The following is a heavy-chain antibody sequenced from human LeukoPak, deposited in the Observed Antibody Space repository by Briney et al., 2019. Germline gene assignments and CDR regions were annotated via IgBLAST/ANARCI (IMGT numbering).Heavy chain of an antibody. CDR2: IYHSGST. Sequence: SETLSLTCTVSGYSISSGYYWGWIRQPPGKGLEWIGSIYHSGSTYYNPSLKSRVTISVDTSKNQFSLKLSSVTAADTAVYYCARDPTCFGWCPYSSSWYTGNWFDPWGQGTLVTVSS. J-gene: IGHJ5*02. V-gene: IGHV4-38-2*02. D-gene: IGHD6-13*01. CDR1: GYSISSGYY. CDR3: ARDPTCFGWCPYSSSWYTGNWFDP.